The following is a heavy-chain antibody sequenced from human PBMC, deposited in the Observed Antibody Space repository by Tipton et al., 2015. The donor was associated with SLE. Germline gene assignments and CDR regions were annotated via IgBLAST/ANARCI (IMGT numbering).Heavy chain of an antibody. CDR1: GGSISGYY. CDR3: ARDGSGAGRYDNGDYVFDY. V-gene: IGHV4-4*07. Sequence: TLSLTCTVSGGSISGYYWSWIRKPAGKGLEWIGRVYSSGSTIYNPSIKSRITLSLDTSKNQFSLKLTSVTAADTAVYYCARDGSGAGRYDNGDYVFDYWGHGVLVTVSS. D-gene: IGHD4-17*01. J-gene: IGHJ4*01. CDR2: VYSSGST.